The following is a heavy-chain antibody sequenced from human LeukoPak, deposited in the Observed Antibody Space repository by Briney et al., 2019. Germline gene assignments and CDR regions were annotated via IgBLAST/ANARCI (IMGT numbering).Heavy chain of an antibody. V-gene: IGHV3-11*01. J-gene: IGHJ6*02. CDR2: ISSSGSTI. CDR1: GFTFSDYY. D-gene: IGHD1-1*01. Sequence: GGSLRLSCAASGFTFSDYYMSWIRQAPGKGLEWVSYISSSGSTIYYADSVKGRFTISRDNAKNSLYLQMNSLRAEDTAVYYCARVPGTTSYYYYGMDVWGQGTTVTVSS. CDR3: ARVPGTTSYYYYGMDV.